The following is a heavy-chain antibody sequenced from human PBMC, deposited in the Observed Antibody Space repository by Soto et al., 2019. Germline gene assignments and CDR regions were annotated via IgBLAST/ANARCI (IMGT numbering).Heavy chain of an antibody. D-gene: IGHD6-13*01. CDR2: MNSDGSYT. Sequence: EVQLVESGGGLVQPGGSLRLSCAAYGSTFSSYWMHWVRQVPGKGLVWVSRMNSDGSYTVNADSVKGRFTISRDNAKNTLYLQMNSLRAEDTAVYYCARGSEAAPGIDYWGQGTLVTVSS. V-gene: IGHV3-74*01. CDR1: GSTFSSYW. J-gene: IGHJ4*02. CDR3: ARGSEAAPGIDY.